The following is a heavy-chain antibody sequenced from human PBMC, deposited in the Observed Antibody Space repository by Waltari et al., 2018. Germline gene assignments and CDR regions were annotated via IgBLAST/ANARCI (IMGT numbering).Heavy chain of an antibody. CDR2: IYYSGSI. J-gene: IGHJ4*02. CDR1: GGSISSSSYY. D-gene: IGHD2-21*01. V-gene: IGHV4-39*07. Sequence: QLQLQESGPGLVKPSETLSLTCTVSGGSISSSSYYWGWIRPPPGKGLEWIGSIYYSGSIYYNPSLKSRVTIAVDTSKNQFSLKLSSVTAADTAVYYCARSGVVVIAIRGYFDYWGQGTLVTVSS. CDR3: ARSGVVVIAIRGYFDY.